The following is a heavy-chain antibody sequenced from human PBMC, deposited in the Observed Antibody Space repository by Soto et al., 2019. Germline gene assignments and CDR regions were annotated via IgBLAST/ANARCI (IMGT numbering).Heavy chain of an antibody. V-gene: IGHV1-3*01. CDR1: GYTFTSYT. J-gene: IGHJ5*01. D-gene: IGHD3-10*01. CDR2: INAGNGDT. CDR3: ARDRPPEDNSGSRFSFSIDS. Sequence: ASVKVSCKASGYTFTSYTIHWVRQAPGQRLEWMGWINAGNGDTEYSQKFQDRVTITRDTSASTAYMDLSSLRSEDTAVYYCARDRPPEDNSGSRFSFSIDSRGQGLLVNVS.